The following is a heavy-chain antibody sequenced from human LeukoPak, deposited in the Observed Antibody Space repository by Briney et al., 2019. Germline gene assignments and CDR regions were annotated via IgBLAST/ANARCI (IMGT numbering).Heavy chain of an antibody. V-gene: IGHV4-34*01. Sequence: SETLSLTCAVYGGSFSGYYWSWIRQPPGKGLEWIGEINHSGSTNYNPSLKSRVTISVGTSKNQFSLKLSSVTAADTAVYYCARKRVDTAMVTIFDYWGQGTLVTVSS. CDR3: ARKRVDTAMVTIFDY. CDR1: GGSFSGYY. CDR2: INHSGST. J-gene: IGHJ4*02. D-gene: IGHD5-18*01.